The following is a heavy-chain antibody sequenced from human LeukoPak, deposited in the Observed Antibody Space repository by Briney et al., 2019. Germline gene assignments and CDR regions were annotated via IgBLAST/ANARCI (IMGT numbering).Heavy chain of an antibody. D-gene: IGHD5-18*01. CDR1: GFTFSSYS. CDR3: ARGWIQLWYPFDY. V-gene: IGHV3-21*01. Sequence: GGSLRLSCAASGFTFSSYSMNWVRQAPGKGLGWVSSISSSSSYIYYADSVKGRFTISRDNAKNSLYLQMNSLRAEDTAVYYCARGWIQLWYPFDYWGQGTLVTVSS. J-gene: IGHJ4*02. CDR2: ISSSSSYI.